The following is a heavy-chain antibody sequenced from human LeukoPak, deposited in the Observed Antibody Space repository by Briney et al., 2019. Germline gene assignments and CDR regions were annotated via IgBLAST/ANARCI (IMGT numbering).Heavy chain of an antibody. CDR2: ISAYNGNT. Sequence: GASVKVSCKASGYTFTSYDINWVRQATGQGLEWMGWISAYNGNTNYAQKLQGRVTTTTDTSTSTAYMELRSLRSDDTAVYYCARVVYGSYGDYYYYMDVWGKGTTVTVSS. V-gene: IGHV1-18*01. D-gene: IGHD2-8*01. CDR1: GYTFTSYD. J-gene: IGHJ6*03. CDR3: ARVVYGSYGDYYYYMDV.